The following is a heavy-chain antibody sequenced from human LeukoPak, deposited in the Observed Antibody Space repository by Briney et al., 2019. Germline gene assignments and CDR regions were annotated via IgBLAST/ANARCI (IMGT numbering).Heavy chain of an antibody. CDR3: AILYYYGSEAPFDY. Sequence: GASVKVSCKASGGTFSSYAISWVRQAPGQGLEWMGGIIPIFGTANYAQKFQGRVTITADKSTSTAYMELSSLRSEDTAVYYCAILYYYGSEAPFDYWGQGTLVTVSS. CDR2: IIPIFGTA. D-gene: IGHD3-10*01. V-gene: IGHV1-69*06. J-gene: IGHJ4*02. CDR1: GGTFSSYA.